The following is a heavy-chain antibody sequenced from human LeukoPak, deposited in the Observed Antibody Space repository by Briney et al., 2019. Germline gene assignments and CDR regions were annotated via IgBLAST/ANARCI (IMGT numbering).Heavy chain of an antibody. V-gene: IGHV3-23*01. CDR2: ISGSGGST. CDR3: ARGRGSYPLYFDY. D-gene: IGHD1-26*01. J-gene: IGHJ4*02. Sequence: QAGGSLRLSCAASGFTFSSYAMSWVRQAPGKGLEWVSAISGSGGSTYYADSVKGRFTISRDNSKNTLYLQMNSLRAEDTAVYYCARGRGSYPLYFDYWGQGTLVTVSS. CDR1: GFTFSSYA.